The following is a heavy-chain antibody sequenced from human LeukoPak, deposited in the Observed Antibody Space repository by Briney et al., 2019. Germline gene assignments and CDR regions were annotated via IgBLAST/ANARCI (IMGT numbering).Heavy chain of an antibody. CDR2: IRHDGSSK. CDR3: AKDGDFWSGPPYY. CDR1: RFTLSSYG. V-gene: IGHV3-30*02. J-gene: IGHJ4*02. Sequence: PGGSLRLSCAASRFTLSSYGMHWVRQAPGKGLEWVASIRHDGSSKYYAVSVKGRFTISRDNSKNTLYLQMNSLRAEDTAVYYCAKDGDFWSGPPYYWGQGTLVTVSS. D-gene: IGHD3-3*01.